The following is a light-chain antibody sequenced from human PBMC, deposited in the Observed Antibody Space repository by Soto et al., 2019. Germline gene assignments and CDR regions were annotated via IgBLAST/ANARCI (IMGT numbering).Light chain of an antibody. CDR3: PQYNSWPPPH. J-gene: IGKJ4*01. CDR1: QSVSSN. Sequence: EIVMTQSPATLSVSPGERATLSCRASQSVSSNLAWYQLKPGQAPRLLIYGASTRATGIPARFSGSGCGPGFNHTNSSLQSEDFAVYYCPQYNSWPPPHVGGGTKVEI. CDR2: GAS. V-gene: IGKV3-15*01.